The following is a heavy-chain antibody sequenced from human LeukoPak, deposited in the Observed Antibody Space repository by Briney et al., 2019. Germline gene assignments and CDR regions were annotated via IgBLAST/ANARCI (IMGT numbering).Heavy chain of an antibody. D-gene: IGHD5-18*01. CDR2: INPNSGGT. CDR3: ATDLSHNTAMVDY. CDR1: GYTFTGYY. J-gene: IGHJ4*02. V-gene: IGHV1-2*02. Sequence: GASVKVSCKASGYTFTGYYMHWVRQAPGQGLEWMGWINPNSGGTNYAQKFQGRVTMTRDTSISTAYMELSRLRSDDTAVYYCATDLSHNTAMVDYWGQGTLVTVSS.